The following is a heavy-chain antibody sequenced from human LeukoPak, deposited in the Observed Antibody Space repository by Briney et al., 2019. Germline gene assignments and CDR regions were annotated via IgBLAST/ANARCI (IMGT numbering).Heavy chain of an antibody. CDR2: FDPEDGET. D-gene: IGHD6-13*01. J-gene: IGHJ1*01. CDR1: GYTLTELS. CDR3: ARGYSGSWYLYFQH. V-gene: IGHV1-24*01. Sequence: GASVKVSCKVSGYTLTELSMHWVRQAPGKGLEWMGGFDPEDGETIYAQKFQGRVTITADESTSTAYMELSSLRSEDTAVYYCARGYSGSWYLYFQHWGQGTLVTVSS.